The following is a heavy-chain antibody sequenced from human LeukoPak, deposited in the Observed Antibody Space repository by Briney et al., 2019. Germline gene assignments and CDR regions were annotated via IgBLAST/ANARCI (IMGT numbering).Heavy chain of an antibody. J-gene: IGHJ5*02. CDR2: ISTYNGNT. D-gene: IGHD1-26*01. V-gene: IGHV1-18*01. CDR1: GFTFTTYG. CDR3: ARSSGSYGGWFDP. Sequence: ASVKVSCKASGFTFTTYGISWVRQAPGQGLEWMGWISTYNGNTNTDYAQKLQGRVTMTTDTSTSTAYMELRSLRSDDTAVYYCARSSGSYGGWFDPWGQGTLVTVSS.